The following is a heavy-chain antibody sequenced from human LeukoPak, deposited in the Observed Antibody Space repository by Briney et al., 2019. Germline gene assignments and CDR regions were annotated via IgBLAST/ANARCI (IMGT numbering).Heavy chain of an antibody. CDR1: GFTFSSYW. CDR2: ISSDGSDT. Sequence: PGGSLRLSCAASGFTFSSYWMHWVRQAPGKGLVWVSRISSDGSDTMYADSVKGRFTISRDNAKNTVSLQMNSLRAEDTGVYYCARAPSEIGGYYPEYFRHWGQGTLVTVSS. CDR3: ARAPSEIGGYYPEYFRH. J-gene: IGHJ1*01. D-gene: IGHD3-22*01. V-gene: IGHV3-74*03.